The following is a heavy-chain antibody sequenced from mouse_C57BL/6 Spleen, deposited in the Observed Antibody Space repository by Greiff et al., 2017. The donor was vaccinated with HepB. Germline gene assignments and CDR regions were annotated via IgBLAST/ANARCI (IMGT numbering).Heavy chain of an antibody. CDR1: GYTFTSYW. J-gene: IGHJ2*01. CDR3: ERCDGRTRYDGDD. Sequence: QVQLQQPGTELVKPGASVKLSCKASGYTFTSYWMHWVKQRPGQGLEWIGNINPSNGGTNYNEKFKSKATLTVDKSSSTAYMQLSSLKSEDAAVYSWERCDGRTRYDGDDGGQGNTRPGSA. V-gene: IGHV1-53*01. D-gene: IGHD2-14*01. CDR2: INPSNGGT.